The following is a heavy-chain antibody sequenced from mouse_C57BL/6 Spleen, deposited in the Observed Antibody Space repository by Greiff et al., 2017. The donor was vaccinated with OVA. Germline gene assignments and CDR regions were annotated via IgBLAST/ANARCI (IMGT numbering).Heavy chain of an antibody. V-gene: IGHV1-61*01. CDR3: ARSDYDDWYFDV. CDR2: IYPSDSET. J-gene: IGHJ1*03. CDR1: GYAFTSYW. D-gene: IGHD2-4*01. Sequence: QVQLQQSGPELVKPGASVKISCKASGYAFTSYWMDWVKQRPGQGLEWIGNIYPSDSETHYNQKFKDKATLTVDKSSSTAYMQLSSLTSEDSAVYYCARSDYDDWYFDVWGTGTTVTVSS.